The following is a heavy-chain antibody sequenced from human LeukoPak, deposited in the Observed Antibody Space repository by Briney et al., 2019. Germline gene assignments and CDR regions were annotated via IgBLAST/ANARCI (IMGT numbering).Heavy chain of an antibody. V-gene: IGHV4-39*01. Sequence: SETLSLTRTVSGASISSSSYYWGWIRQPPGKGLEWIGSIYYSGSTYYNPTLNSRVTISVDTSKNQFPLKLSSVTAADTAVYYCARPYSSSHGDAFDIWGQGTMVTVSS. CDR1: GASISSSSYY. D-gene: IGHD6-13*01. CDR2: IYYSGST. J-gene: IGHJ3*02. CDR3: ARPYSSSHGDAFDI.